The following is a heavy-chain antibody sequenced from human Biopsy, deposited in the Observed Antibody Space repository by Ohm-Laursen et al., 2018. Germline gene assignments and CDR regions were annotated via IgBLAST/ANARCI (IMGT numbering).Heavy chain of an antibody. D-gene: IGHD3-3*01. CDR1: AYSFGDHR. Sequence: ASVKVSCKASAYSFGDHRIRWVRQAPGQGLEWMGWIDPKSGGTNYAQKFQGRVTMTRDTSISTTYMELRRLTSDDTAVFYCARELGDFWGGRQFDFWGQGTLVTVSS. J-gene: IGHJ5*01. V-gene: IGHV1-2*02. CDR2: IDPKSGGT. CDR3: ARELGDFWGGRQFDF.